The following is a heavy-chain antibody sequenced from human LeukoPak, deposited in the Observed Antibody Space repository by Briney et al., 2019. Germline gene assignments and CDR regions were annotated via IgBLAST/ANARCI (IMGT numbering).Heavy chain of an antibody. CDR2: IIPIFGTA. J-gene: IGHJ6*02. D-gene: IGHD6-6*01. CDR3: ARLDEYSSSSRYYGMDV. V-gene: IGHV1-69*13. Sequence: ASVKVSCKASGGTFSSYAISWVRQAPGQGLEWMGGIIPIFGTANYAQRFQGRVTITADESTSTAYMELSSLRSEDTAVYYCARLDEYSSSSRYYGMDVWGQGTTVTVSS. CDR1: GGTFSSYA.